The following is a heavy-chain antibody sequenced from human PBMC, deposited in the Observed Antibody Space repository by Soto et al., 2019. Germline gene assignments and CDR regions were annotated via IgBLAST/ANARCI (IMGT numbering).Heavy chain of an antibody. Sequence: EVQLLESGGGVVQPGGALRLSCAAPGFSFSKFAVSWVRQAPGKGLEWVSAISGDGESTFYVDSVKGRFTISRDNSKNALFLQMNALRVEDTAVYYCASDWGDDSAFYDAFQVWGQGTMVSVSS. CDR2: ISGDGEST. V-gene: IGHV3-23*01. J-gene: IGHJ3*01. CDR1: GFSFSKFA. CDR3: ASDWGDDSAFYDAFQV. D-gene: IGHD3-22*01.